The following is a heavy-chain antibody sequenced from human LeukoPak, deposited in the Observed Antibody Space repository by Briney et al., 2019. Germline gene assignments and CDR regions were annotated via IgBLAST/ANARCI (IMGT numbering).Heavy chain of an antibody. CDR1: GVSISNDNW. CDR2: IYHSGST. Sequence: SDTLSLTCAVSGVSISNDNWWSWVRQPPGKGLEWIGEIYHSGSTNYNPSLKSRVSISVDKSKNQFSLRLNSMTAADTAVYYCTNNGYFSLDYWGQGTLVTVSS. CDR3: TNNGYFSLDY. D-gene: IGHD3-22*01. V-gene: IGHV4-4*02. J-gene: IGHJ4*02.